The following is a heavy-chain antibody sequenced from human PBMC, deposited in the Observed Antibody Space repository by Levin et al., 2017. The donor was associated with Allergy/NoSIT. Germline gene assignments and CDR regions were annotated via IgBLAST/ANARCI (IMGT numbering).Heavy chain of an antibody. Sequence: PGGSLRLSCSASGFTFSTYGIQWVRLAPGKGLEWVALITSDGGNKYYADSVKGRFAISRDNSKDVVFLQVNSLRAEDTALYYCAKGGDFDSWGQGTLVTVSS. CDR1: GFTFSTYG. V-gene: IGHV3-30*18. CDR2: ITSDGGNK. J-gene: IGHJ4*02. CDR3: AKGGDFDS.